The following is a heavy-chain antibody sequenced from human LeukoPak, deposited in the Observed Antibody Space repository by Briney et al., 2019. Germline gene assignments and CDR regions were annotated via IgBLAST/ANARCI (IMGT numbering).Heavy chain of an antibody. V-gene: IGHV1-2*02. Sequence: ASVKVSRKASGYTFTGHYLHWLRQAPGQGLEWMGWILPNSGDTNYAQKFQGRVTMTRDTSINTAYMDLSGLRSDDTAIYYCARVFRQQLGTYFDYWGQGTLVAVSS. D-gene: IGHD6-13*01. CDR1: GYTFTGHY. CDR3: ARVFRQQLGTYFDY. CDR2: ILPNSGDT. J-gene: IGHJ4*02.